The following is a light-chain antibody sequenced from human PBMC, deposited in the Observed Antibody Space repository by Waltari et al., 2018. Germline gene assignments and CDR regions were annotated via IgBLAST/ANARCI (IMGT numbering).Light chain of an antibody. CDR1: ASNIGNNV. CDR3: AAWDDSLNGRWV. V-gene: IGLV1-44*01. Sequence: QSVLTQPPSASGTPGQGVTISCSGGASNIGNNVVKWYQQVPGKAPKLLIYRSDRRPAGVPDRFSGSKSGTSASLAISGLQSEDEADYYCAAWDDSLNGRWVFGGGTKVTVL. J-gene: IGLJ3*02. CDR2: RSD.